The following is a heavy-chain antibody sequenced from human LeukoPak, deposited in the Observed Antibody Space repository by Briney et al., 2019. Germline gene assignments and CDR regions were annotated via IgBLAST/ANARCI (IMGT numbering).Heavy chain of an antibody. V-gene: IGHV1-46*01. CDR3: ARSFLEYQLQDY. D-gene: IGHD2-2*01. CDR1: GYTFTSYY. J-gene: IGHJ4*02. Sequence: ASVKVCCKASGYTFTSYYMHWVRQAPGQGLEWMGIINPSGGSTSYAQKFQGRVTMTRDTSTSTVYMELSSLRSEDTAVYYCARSFLEYQLQDYWGQGTLVTVSS. CDR2: INPSGGST.